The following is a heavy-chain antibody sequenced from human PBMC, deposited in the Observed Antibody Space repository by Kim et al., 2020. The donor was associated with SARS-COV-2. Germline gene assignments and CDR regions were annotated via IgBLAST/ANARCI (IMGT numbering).Heavy chain of an antibody. Sequence: ASVKVSCKVSGYTLTELSMHWVRQAPGKGLEWMGRFDPEDGETIYAQKFQGRVTMTEDTSTDTAYMELSSLRSEDTAVYYCATNLHWNDPSNRNHWGQGTLVTVSS. CDR3: ATNLHWNDPSNRNH. CDR1: GYTLTELS. CDR2: FDPEDGET. D-gene: IGHD1-1*01. J-gene: IGHJ4*02. V-gene: IGHV1-24*01.